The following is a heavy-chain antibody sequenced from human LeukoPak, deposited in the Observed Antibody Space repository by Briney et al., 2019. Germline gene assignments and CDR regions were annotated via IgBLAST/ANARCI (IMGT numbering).Heavy chain of an antibody. CDR3: ARDLESVYYDILTGYQTYYYYGMDV. CDR2: NYYSGST. V-gene: IGHV4-61*01. J-gene: IGHJ6*04. CDR1: GGSVSSGSYY. Sequence: SETLSLTCTVSGGSVSSGSYYWSWIRQPPGKGLEWIGYNYYSGSTNYNPSLKSRVTISVDTSKNQFSLKLSSVTAADTAVYYCARDLESVYYDILTGYQTYYYYGMDVWGKGTTVTVSS. D-gene: IGHD3-9*01.